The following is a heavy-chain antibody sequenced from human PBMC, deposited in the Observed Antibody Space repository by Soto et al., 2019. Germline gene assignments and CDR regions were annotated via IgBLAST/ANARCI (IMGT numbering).Heavy chain of an antibody. CDR3: STSYRVVSDTMGYYYAMDV. J-gene: IGHJ6*02. CDR2: IKSKTGGGTT. D-gene: IGHD2-21*02. V-gene: IGHV3-15*07. CDR1: GFTFTNAW. Sequence: GGSLRLSCSASGFTFTNAWMNWVRQAPGKGLEWVGRIKSKTGGGTTDYAAPVKGRFTISRDDSKNTLYLQMNGLKTEDTAVYYCSTSYRVVSDTMGYYYAMDVWGQGTTVTVSS.